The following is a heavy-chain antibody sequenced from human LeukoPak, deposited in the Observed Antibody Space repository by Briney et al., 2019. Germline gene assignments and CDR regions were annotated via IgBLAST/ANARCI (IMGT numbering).Heavy chain of an antibody. CDR2: INSDGSGT. CDR1: GFTFSNHW. J-gene: IGHJ4*02. Sequence: GGSLRLSCAASGFTFSNHWVLWVRQAPGKGLLWVSRINSDGSGTTYVDSVKGRFTISRDNAKNTLYLQMNSLRAEDTAVYYCARDQDGVGATIDYWGQGTLVTVSS. V-gene: IGHV3-74*01. CDR3: ARDQDGVGATIDY. D-gene: IGHD1-26*01.